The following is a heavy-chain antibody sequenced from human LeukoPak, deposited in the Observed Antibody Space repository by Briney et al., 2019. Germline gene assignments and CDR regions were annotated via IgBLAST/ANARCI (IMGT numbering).Heavy chain of an antibody. CDR2: IKKVGSEE. D-gene: IGHD4-17*01. J-gene: IGHJ4*02. CDR1: EITFSNFW. Sequence: PGRSLRLSCSVAEITFSNFWMNWVRQAAGKGLEWVASIKKVGSEEYYVDSVRGRFTISRDNAQNSLYLQMNSLRDEDTAVYYCASGNYADYDWGQGTLVTVSS. V-gene: IGHV3-7*01. CDR3: ASGNYADYD.